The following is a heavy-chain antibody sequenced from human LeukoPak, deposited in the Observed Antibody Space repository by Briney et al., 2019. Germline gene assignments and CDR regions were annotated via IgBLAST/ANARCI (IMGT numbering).Heavy chain of an antibody. V-gene: IGHV4-59*01. CDR2: IYYSGST. CDR1: GVSISSYY. CDR3: ARAPTYYYDSSGYSYYYYGMDV. Sequence: SETLSLTCAVSGVSISSYYWSWIRQPPGKGLEWIGYIYYSGSTNYNPSLKSRVTISVDTSKNQFSLKLSSVTAADTAVYYCARAPTYYYDSSGYSYYYYGMDVWGQGTTVTVSS. J-gene: IGHJ6*02. D-gene: IGHD3-22*01.